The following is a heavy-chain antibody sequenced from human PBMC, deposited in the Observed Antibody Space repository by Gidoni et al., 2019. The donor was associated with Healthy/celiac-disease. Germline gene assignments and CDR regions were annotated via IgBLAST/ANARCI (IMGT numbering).Heavy chain of an antibody. CDR2: INPSGGST. V-gene: IGHV1-46*01. Sequence: QVQLVQSGAEVKTPGASVTVSCNASGYPFPRYYMPWVRQAHGQGPEWMGIINPSGGSTSYAQKFQGRVTMTRDTSTSTVYMELSSLRSEDTAVYYCARDPRGGNQPRMFDYWGQGTLVTVSS. D-gene: IGHD2-15*01. J-gene: IGHJ4*02. CDR1: GYPFPRYY. CDR3: ARDPRGGNQPRMFDY.